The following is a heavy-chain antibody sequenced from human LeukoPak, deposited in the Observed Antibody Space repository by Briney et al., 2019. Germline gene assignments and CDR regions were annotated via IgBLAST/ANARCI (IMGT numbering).Heavy chain of an antibody. Sequence: GGSLRLSCAASGFTFSHFWMSWVRQAPGKGLEWVAYIKKTGSETYYVDSVKGRLTITRDNTRNSLFLQMYSLRAEHTAVYFCASEAGYCSGGNCYSYFDSWGQGTLVTVSS. CDR2: IKKTGSET. CDR3: ASEAGYCSGGNCYSYFDS. CDR1: GFTFSHFW. J-gene: IGHJ4*02. D-gene: IGHD2-15*01. V-gene: IGHV3-7*01.